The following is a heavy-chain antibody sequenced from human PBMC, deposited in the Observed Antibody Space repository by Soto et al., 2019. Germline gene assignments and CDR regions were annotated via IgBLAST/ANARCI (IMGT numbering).Heavy chain of an antibody. V-gene: IGHV3-23*01. J-gene: IGHJ4*02. D-gene: IGHD6-13*01. CDR2: ITGSGGNT. CDR1: GFTFRNYA. Sequence: GGSLRLSCGGSGFTFRNYALTWVRQAPGKGLEWASLITGSGGNTYYADSVKGRFTISRDNSKNTLYLQMNSLRVEDTAVYYCTGGISHYYFDFWGRGALVPSPQ. CDR3: TGGISHYYFDF.